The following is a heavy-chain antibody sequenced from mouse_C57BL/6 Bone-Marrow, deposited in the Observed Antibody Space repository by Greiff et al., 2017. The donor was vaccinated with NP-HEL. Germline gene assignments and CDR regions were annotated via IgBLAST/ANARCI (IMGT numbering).Heavy chain of an antibody. CDR1: GFTIKNTY. J-gene: IGHJ1*03. Sequence: VQLKESVAELVRPGASVKLSCTASGFTIKNTYMHWVKQRPEQGLEWIGRIDPANGNTKYAPKFQGKATITADTSSNTAYLQLSSLTSEDTAIYYCARHYYGSSYDWYFDVWGTGTTVTVSS. CDR2: IDPANGNT. CDR3: ARHYYGSSYDWYFDV. V-gene: IGHV14-3*01. D-gene: IGHD1-1*01.